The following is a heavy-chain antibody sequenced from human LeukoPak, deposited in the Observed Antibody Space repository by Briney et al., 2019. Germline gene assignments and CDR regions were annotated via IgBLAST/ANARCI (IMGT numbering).Heavy chain of an antibody. D-gene: IGHD6-19*01. CDR3: ARSQWLDNH. CDR2: INHSGNT. Sequence: SETLSLTCAVYGGSFSDHYWSWIRQPPGKGLEWIGEINHSGNTNYNPSLKSRVAISVDTSKNQFSLELTSVTAADTAVYYCARSQWLDNHWGQGTLVTVSS. J-gene: IGHJ4*02. CDR1: GGSFSDHY. V-gene: IGHV4-34*01.